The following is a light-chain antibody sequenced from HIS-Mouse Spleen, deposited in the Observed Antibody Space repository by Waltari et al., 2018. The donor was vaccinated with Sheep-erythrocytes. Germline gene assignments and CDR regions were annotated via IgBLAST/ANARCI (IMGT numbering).Light chain of an antibody. CDR3: CSYAGSSTFHVV. J-gene: IGLJ2*01. V-gene: IGLV2-23*03. Sequence: QSALTQPASVSGSPGQSITISCTGTSSDVGSYNLVSWYQQHPGKAPKLMIYEGSNPPSGVSNRFSGSKAGNTASLTSSGLQAEDEADYYCCSYAGSSTFHVVFGGGTKLTVL. CDR1: SSDVGSYNL. CDR2: EGS.